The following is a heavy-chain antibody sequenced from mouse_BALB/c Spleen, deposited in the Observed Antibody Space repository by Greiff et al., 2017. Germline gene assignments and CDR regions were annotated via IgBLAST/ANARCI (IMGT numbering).Heavy chain of an antibody. CDR3: ARSGDYASFAY. CDR1: GYTFSSYW. Sequence: QVQLQQSGAELMKPGASVKISCKATGYTFSSYWIEWVKQRPGHGLEWIGEILPGSGSTNYNEKFKGKATFTADTSSNTAYMQLSSLTSEDSAVYYCARSGDYASFAYWGQGTLVTVSA. J-gene: IGHJ3*01. D-gene: IGHD2-4*01. CDR2: ILPGSGST. V-gene: IGHV1-9*01.